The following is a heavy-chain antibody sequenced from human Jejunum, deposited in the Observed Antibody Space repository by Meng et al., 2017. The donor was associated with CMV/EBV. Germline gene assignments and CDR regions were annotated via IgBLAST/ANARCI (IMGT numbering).Heavy chain of an antibody. V-gene: IGHV3-15*01. D-gene: IGHD3-3*01. J-gene: IGHJ4*02. CDR1: NAL. CDR3: TTDGNYYDFWSGYYGDY. CDR2: IKSKGEGGTT. Sequence: NALMSWVREAPGKGLEWVGRIKSKGEGGTTDYAAPVEGRFSVSRDDSINTLYLQMNSLKPEDTAVYYCTTDGNYYDFWSGYYGDYWGQGTLVTVSS.